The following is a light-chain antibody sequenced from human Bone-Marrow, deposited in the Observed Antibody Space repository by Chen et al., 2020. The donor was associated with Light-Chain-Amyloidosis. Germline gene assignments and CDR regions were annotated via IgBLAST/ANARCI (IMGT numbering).Light chain of an antibody. Sequence: SYELTQPPSVSVSPGQTARIPCSGDDLPTKYAYWYQQKPGQAPVLVIPRDTERPSGISERFSSSSSGTTATLTISGVQAEDEADYHCQSADSSGTYEVIFGGGTKLTVL. CDR2: RDT. J-gene: IGLJ2*01. V-gene: IGLV3-25*03. CDR1: DLPTKY. CDR3: QSADSSGTYEVI.